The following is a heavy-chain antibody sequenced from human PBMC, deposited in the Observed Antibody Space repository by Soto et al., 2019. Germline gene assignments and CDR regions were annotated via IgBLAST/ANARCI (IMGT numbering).Heavy chain of an antibody. J-gene: IGHJ3*01. CDR2: ISGFSAGRAST. D-gene: IGHD3-3*01. Sequence: EVQLLESGGGLVQPGGSLRLSCAASGFTFNSYAMHWVRQAPGKGLEWVSGISGFSAGRASTYFADSVKGRFIISRDNSNNTLYLQMNNLRAEDTALYYCARFPLFFCLDAFDFWGHGTLVTVSS. V-gene: IGHV3-23*01. CDR3: ARFPLFFCLDAFDF. CDR1: GFTFNSYA.